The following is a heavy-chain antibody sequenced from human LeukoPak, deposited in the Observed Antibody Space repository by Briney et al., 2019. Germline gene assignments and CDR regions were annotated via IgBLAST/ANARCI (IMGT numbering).Heavy chain of an antibody. CDR2: ISYDGSNK. CDR1: GFTFSSYG. D-gene: IGHD6-13*01. CDR3: AKDRRRIAAAGIFDY. V-gene: IGHV3-30*18. Sequence: PGGSLRLSCAASGFTFSSYGMHWVRQAPGKGLEWVAVISYDGSNKYYADSVKGRFTTSRDNSKNTLYLQMNSLRAEDTAVYYCAKDRRRIAAAGIFDYWGQGTLVTVSS. J-gene: IGHJ4*02.